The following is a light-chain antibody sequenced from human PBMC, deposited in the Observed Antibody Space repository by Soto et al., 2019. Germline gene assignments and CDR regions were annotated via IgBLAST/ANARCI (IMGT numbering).Light chain of an antibody. CDR1: QSTSTY. CDR2: AAS. V-gene: IGKV1-39*01. J-gene: IGKJ2*01. Sequence: DIQMTQSPSSLSASVGDRVTITCRASQSTSTYLNWYQQKPGKAPKLLIYAASSLQSGVPSRFSGSGSGTDFTLTINSLQPEDFATYYCLQTYITPYTFGQGTKLEI. CDR3: LQTYITPYT.